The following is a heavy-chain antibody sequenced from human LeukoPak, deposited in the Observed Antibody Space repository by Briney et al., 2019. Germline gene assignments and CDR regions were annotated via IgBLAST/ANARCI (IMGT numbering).Heavy chain of an antibody. CDR2: FDPEDGET. Sequence: GASVKVPCKVSGYTLTELSMHWVRQAPGKGLEWMGGFDPEDGETIYAQKFQGRVTMTEDTSTDTAYMELSSLRSEDTAVYYCATVSGIAVPWGEVYYYYMDVWGKGTTVTVSS. CDR1: GYTLTELS. V-gene: IGHV1-24*01. J-gene: IGHJ6*03. CDR3: ATVSGIAVPWGEVYYYYMDV. D-gene: IGHD6-19*01.